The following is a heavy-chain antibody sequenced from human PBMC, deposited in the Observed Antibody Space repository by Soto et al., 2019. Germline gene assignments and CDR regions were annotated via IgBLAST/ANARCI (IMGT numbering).Heavy chain of an antibody. CDR2: IYSGGST. CDR3: ATVHRVVPAAIKNWFDP. CDR1: GFTVSSNY. V-gene: IGHV3-53*05. J-gene: IGHJ5*02. Sequence: GGSLRLSCAASGFTVSSNYMSWVRQAPGKGLEWVSVIYSGGSTYYADSVKGRFTISRDNSKNTLYLQMNSLRAEDTAVYYCATVHRVVPAAIKNWFDPWGQGTLVTVSS. D-gene: IGHD2-2*02.